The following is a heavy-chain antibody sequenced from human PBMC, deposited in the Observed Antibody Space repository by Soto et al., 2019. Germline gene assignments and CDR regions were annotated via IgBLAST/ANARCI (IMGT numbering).Heavy chain of an antibody. V-gene: IGHV3-11*06. J-gene: IGHJ4*02. CDR2: ISSSSSYT. CDR3: ARGAPGGSRSSDY. CDR1: GFAFSDYY. Sequence: GGSLRLSCAASGFAFSDYYMSWIRQAPGKGLEWVSYISSSSSYTNYADSVKGRFTISRDNAKNSLYLQMNSLRAEDTAVYYCARGAPGGSRSSDYWGQGTLVTVSS. D-gene: IGHD2-15*01.